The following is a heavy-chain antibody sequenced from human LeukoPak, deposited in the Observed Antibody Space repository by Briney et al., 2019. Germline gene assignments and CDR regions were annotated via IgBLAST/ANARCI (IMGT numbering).Heavy chain of an antibody. D-gene: IGHD3-22*01. CDR3: ARVRNYYDSSGYFDY. J-gene: IGHJ4*02. CDR2: INSDGSST. V-gene: IGHV3-74*01. CDR1: GFPFSSYW. Sequence: GALRLSCAASGFPFSSYWMHWVRQAPGKGLVWVSRINSDGSSTSYADSVKGRFTISRDNAKNTLYLQMNSLRAEDTAVYYCARVRNYYDSSGYFDYWGQGTLVTVSS.